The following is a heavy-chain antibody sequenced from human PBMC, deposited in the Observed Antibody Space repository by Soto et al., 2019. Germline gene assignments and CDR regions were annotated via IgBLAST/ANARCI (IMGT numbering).Heavy chain of an antibody. CDR3: AASHLGRKVAAATPIET. CDR2: ISGSGGST. CDR1: GFTFSSYA. J-gene: IGHJ5*02. V-gene: IGHV3-23*01. D-gene: IGHD6-19*01. Sequence: PGGSLRLSCAASGFTFSSYAMSWVRQAPGKGLEWVSAISGSGGSTYYADSVKGRFTISRDNSKNTLYLQMNSLRAEDTAVYYCAASHLGRKVAAATPIETLGQGAVVTISS.